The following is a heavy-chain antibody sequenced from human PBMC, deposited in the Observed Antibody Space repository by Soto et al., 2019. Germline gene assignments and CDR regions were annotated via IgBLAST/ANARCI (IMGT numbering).Heavy chain of an antibody. Sequence: QVQLVESGGGLVKPGGCLRLSCAASGFTFSDYYMSWIRQAPGKGLEWVSYISSSGSDTNYADSVKGRYTVSRDNAKNSLYLQMNSLRAEDTAVYYCARSLRGYSGYSGYWGQGTLVTVSS. V-gene: IGHV3-11*05. J-gene: IGHJ4*02. CDR3: ARSLRGYSGYSGY. CDR1: GFTFSDYY. D-gene: IGHD5-12*01. CDR2: ISSSGSDT.